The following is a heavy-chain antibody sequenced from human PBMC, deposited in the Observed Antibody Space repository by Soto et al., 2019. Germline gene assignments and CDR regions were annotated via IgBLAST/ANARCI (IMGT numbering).Heavy chain of an antibody. CDR2: INHSGST. V-gene: IGHV4-34*01. CDR1: GGSFSGYY. D-gene: IGHD3-3*01. Sequence: LSLTCAVYGGSFSGYYWSWIRQPPGNGLEWIGEINHSGSTNYNPSLKSRVTISVDTSKNQFSLKLSSVTAADTAVYYCASPRGLGYYDFWSGYYDYWGQGTLVTVSS. J-gene: IGHJ4*02. CDR3: ASPRGLGYYDFWSGYYDY.